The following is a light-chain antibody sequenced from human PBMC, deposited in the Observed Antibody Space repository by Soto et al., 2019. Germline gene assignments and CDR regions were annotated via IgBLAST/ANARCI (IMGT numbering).Light chain of an antibody. CDR1: QDIKNN. CDR2: GAI. J-gene: IGKJ1*01. CDR3: LQHNTYPRT. Sequence: DIQMTHSPSSLSASVGDRVTITSRAGQDIKNNLAWFQQKPGKAPKRLIYGAITLQSGVPSRFSGSGSGTDFTLTISSLQAEDFATYFCLQHNTYPRTFGQGTKVDIK. V-gene: IGKV1-17*01.